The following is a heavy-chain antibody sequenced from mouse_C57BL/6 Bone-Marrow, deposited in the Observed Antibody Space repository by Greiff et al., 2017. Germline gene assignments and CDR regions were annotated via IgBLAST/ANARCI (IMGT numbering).Heavy chain of an antibody. J-gene: IGHJ3*01. Sequence: QLQESGPGLVAPSQSLSITCTVSGFSLTSYAISWVRQPPGKGLEWLGVIWTGGGTNYNSALKSRQSLSKDNSKSQVFLKMNSQQADDTARYYCTRNSDYDYGGFAYWGQGTLVTVSA. D-gene: IGHD2-4*01. CDR1: GFSLTSYA. CDR2: IWTGGGT. V-gene: IGHV2-9-1*01. CDR3: TRNSDYDYGGFAY.